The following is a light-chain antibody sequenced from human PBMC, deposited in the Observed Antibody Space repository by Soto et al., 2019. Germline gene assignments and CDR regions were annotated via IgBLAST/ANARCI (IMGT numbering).Light chain of an antibody. CDR2: GAS. CDR3: RQYYNWPT. J-gene: IGKJ1*01. CDR1: QSVSLN. V-gene: IGKV3-15*01. Sequence: EIVTTQSPATLSVSPGEGARLSCRASQSVSLNLAWYQQKPGQAPRLLIYGASTRDTGIPAGFSGSGSGTEFTLTISSLQSEDYAVYYCRQYYNWPTFGLGTKVDIK.